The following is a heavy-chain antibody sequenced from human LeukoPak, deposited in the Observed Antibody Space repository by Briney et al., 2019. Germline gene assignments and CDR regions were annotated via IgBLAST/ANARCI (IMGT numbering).Heavy chain of an antibody. J-gene: IGHJ4*02. Sequence: SETLSLTCTVSGGSISSDYWSWIRQPPGKGLEWIGYIYYSGSTNYNPSLKSRVTISVDTSKNQFSLKLSSVTAADTAVYYCARGQIAAAGAQDEGLRYWGQGTLVTVSS. CDR1: GGSISSDY. D-gene: IGHD6-13*01. CDR2: IYYSGST. CDR3: ARGQIAAAGAQDEGLRY. V-gene: IGHV4-59*08.